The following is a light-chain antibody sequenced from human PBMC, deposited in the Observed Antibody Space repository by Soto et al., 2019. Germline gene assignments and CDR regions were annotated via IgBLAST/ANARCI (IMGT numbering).Light chain of an antibody. V-gene: IGKV3-20*01. CDR2: GAS. Sequence: EIVMTQSPATLSVSTGERATLSCRASQSVSSSYLAWYQQKPGQAPRLLIYGASSGATGIPDRFSGSGSGTDFTLTISRLEPEDFAVYYCQQYGSSPPITFGQGTRLEIK. CDR1: QSVSSSY. CDR3: QQYGSSPPIT. J-gene: IGKJ5*01.